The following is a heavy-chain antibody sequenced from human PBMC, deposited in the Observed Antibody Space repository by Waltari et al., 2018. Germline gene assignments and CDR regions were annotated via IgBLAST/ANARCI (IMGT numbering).Heavy chain of an antibody. CDR3: ARDRAFAASLQD. CDR2: VSNDGSRQ. D-gene: IGHD3-3*01. Sequence: QAQLVESGGGVVQPGRSLRLSCSASGFIFPSYSMHWVRQAPGKGLQWVASVSNDGSRQNYADSVTSRFTISRDNSKTTVSLEMNGLRPEDTAIYYWARDRAFAASLQDWGQGTPVTVSS. CDR1: GFIFPSYS. J-gene: IGHJ4*02. V-gene: IGHV3-30*17.